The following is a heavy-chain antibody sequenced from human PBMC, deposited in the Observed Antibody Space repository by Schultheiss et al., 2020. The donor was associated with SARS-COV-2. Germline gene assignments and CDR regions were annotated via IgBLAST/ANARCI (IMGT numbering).Heavy chain of an antibody. V-gene: IGHV4-30-2*01. J-gene: IGHJ5*02. D-gene: IGHD3-3*01. CDR1: GGSISSGGYS. Sequence: SQTLSLTCTVSGGSISSGGYSWSWIRQPPGKGLEWIGYIYHSGSTYYNPSLKSRITISVDTSKNQFSLKLSSVTAADTAVYYCARGDFWSGYYTGIGFDPWGQGTLVTVSS. CDR2: IYHSGST. CDR3: ARGDFWSGYYTGIGFDP.